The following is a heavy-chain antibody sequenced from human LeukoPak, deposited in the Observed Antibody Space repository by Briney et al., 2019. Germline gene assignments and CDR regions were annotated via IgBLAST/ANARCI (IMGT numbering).Heavy chain of an antibody. D-gene: IGHD3-3*01. J-gene: IGHJ4*02. CDR1: GFTFSSYS. CDR2: ISSSSSYI. Sequence: GGSLRLSCAASGFTFSSYSMNWVRQAPGKGLEWVSSISSSSSYIYYADSVKGRFTISRDNAKNSLYLQMNSLRAEDTAVYYCARGHFLEWLYFDYWGQGTLVTVSS. CDR3: ARGHFLEWLYFDY. V-gene: IGHV3-21*01.